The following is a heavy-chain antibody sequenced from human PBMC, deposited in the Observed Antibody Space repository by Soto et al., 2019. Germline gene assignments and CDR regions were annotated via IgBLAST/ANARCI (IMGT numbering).Heavy chain of an antibody. D-gene: IGHD4-17*01. V-gene: IGHV3-7*01. CDR3: ARVRTTVTSFYYYYGMDV. J-gene: IGHJ6*02. CDR1: GFTFSSYW. CDR2: IKQDGSEK. Sequence: PGGSLRLSCAASGFTFSSYWMSWVRQAPGKGLEWVANIKQDGSEKYYVDSVKGRFTISRDNAKNSLYLQMNSLRAEDTAVYYCARVRTTVTSFYYYYGMDVWGQGTTVTVSS.